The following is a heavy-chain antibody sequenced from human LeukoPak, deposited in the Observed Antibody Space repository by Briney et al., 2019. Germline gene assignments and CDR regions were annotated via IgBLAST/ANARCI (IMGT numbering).Heavy chain of an antibody. D-gene: IGHD1-26*01. Sequence: SETLSLTCTVSGGSISSSSYYWGWIRQPPGKGPEWIGSIYYSGSTYYNPSLKSRVTISVDTSKNRFSLKLSSVTAADTAVYYCARDGAGIGWELLPFRLYCWGQGTLVTVSS. CDR2: IYYSGST. CDR1: GGSISSSSYY. CDR3: ARDGAGIGWELLPFRLYC. J-gene: IGHJ4*02. V-gene: IGHV4-39*02.